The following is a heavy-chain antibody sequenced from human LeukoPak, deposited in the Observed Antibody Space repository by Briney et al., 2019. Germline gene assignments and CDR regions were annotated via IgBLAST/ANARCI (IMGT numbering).Heavy chain of an antibody. J-gene: IGHJ4*02. CDR3: ARDGTSTDDY. V-gene: IGHV1-18*04. CDR1: GYTFSNFG. CDR2: ISGNNDHP. Sequence: VASVKVSCKASGYTFSNFGTSWVRQAPGQGLEWMGWISGNNDHPHYGQKFQGRLTVTTDSSTSTAYMELRNLRSDDTAVYYCARDGTSTDDYWGQGTLVTVSS. D-gene: IGHD2-2*01.